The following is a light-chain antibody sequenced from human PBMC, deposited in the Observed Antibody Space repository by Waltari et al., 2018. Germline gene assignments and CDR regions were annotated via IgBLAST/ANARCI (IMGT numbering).Light chain of an antibody. V-gene: IGLV2-14*01. Sequence: QSALTQPASVSGSPGQSITISCTATTIAFGGNNFVPWYQHRPGKAPKLMIYEVTHRPSGVSNRFSGSKSGNTASLTISGLQAEDEADYYCTSYTSSSTLYVFGTGTKVTVL. CDR2: EVT. J-gene: IGLJ1*01. CDR3: TSYTSSSTLYV. CDR1: TIAFGGNNF.